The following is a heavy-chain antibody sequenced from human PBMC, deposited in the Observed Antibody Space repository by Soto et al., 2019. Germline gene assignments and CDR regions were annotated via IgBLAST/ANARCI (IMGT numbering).Heavy chain of an antibody. CDR1: GFTFSSYS. CDR3: ASSIDYDLVFQH. D-gene: IGHD3-3*01. Sequence: GGSLRLSCAASGFTFSSYSMNWVRQAPGKGLEWVSSISSSSSYIYYADSVKGRFTISRDNAKNSLYLQMNSLRAEDTAVYYCASSIDYDLVFQHWGQGTLVTVSS. V-gene: IGHV3-21*01. J-gene: IGHJ1*01. CDR2: ISSSSSYI.